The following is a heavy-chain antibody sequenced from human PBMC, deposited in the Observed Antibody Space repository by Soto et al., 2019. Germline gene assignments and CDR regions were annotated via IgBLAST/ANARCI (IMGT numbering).Heavy chain of an antibody. J-gene: IGHJ2*01. D-gene: IGHD3-22*01. CDR2: IIPIFGTA. CDR3: ARAPHYYDSSGWGWYFDL. CDR1: GGTFSSYA. V-gene: IGHV1-69*13. Sequence: SVKVSCKASGGTFSSYAINWVRQAPGQGLEWMGGIIPIFGTANYEQKFQGRVTITADESTSTAYMELSSLRSEDTAVYYCARAPHYYDSSGWGWYFDLWGRGTLVTVSS.